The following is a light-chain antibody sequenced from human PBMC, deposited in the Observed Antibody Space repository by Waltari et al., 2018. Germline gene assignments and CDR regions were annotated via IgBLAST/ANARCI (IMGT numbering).Light chain of an antibody. CDR3: QSYDTTLSAVV. Sequence: QSVLTQPPSVSGAPGQRVTISCSGTKSNIRADFDVHWYQPVPGTAPKPPLHSFPNRPSGVSDRFSGFKSGASASLVITGLQAEDEAMYYCQSYDTTLSAVVFGGGTRLTV. CDR1: KSNIRADFD. V-gene: IGLV1-40*01. CDR2: SFP. J-gene: IGLJ2*01.